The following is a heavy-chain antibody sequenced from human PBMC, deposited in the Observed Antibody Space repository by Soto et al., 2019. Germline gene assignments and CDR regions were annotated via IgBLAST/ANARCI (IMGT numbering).Heavy chain of an antibody. Sequence: PSETLSLTCAVYGVSFSGYYWSWIRQPPGKGLEWVGEINHSGSTNYNPSLKSRVTISVDTSKNQFYLKLSSVTAADTAVYYCARAGYSYGYYYYYGMDVWGQGTTVTVSS. V-gene: IGHV4-34*01. J-gene: IGHJ6*02. CDR3: ARAGYSYGYYYYYGMDV. D-gene: IGHD5-18*01. CDR2: INHSGST. CDR1: GVSFSGYY.